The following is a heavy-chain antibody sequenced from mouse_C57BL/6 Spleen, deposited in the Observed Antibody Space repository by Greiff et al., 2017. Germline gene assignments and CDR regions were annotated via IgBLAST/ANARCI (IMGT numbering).Heavy chain of an antibody. V-gene: IGHV5-4*01. D-gene: IGHD1-1*01. CDR1: GFTFSSYA. CDR3: ASDYGGFAY. J-gene: IGHJ3*01. Sequence: EVQRVESGGGLVKPGGSLKLSCAASGFTFSSYAMSWVRQTPEKRLEWVATISDGGSYTYYPDNVKGRFTISRDNAKNNLYLQMSHLKSEDTAMYYCASDYGGFAYWGQGTLVTVSA. CDR2: ISDGGSYT.